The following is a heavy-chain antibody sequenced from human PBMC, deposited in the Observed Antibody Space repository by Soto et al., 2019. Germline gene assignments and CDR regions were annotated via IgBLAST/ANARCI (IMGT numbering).Heavy chain of an antibody. CDR2: IRSKTDGGTT. Sequence: EVQLVESGGGLVKPGGSLRLSCAASGFTFSNAWMSWVRQAPGQGLEWVGRIRSKTDGGTTDYAALVNGRFTISRDDSKNTLFLQMNSLKIEDTAVYYCARSSGWFAYWGRGTLVTVSS. CDR1: GFTFSNAW. CDR3: ARSSGWFAY. D-gene: IGHD6-19*01. J-gene: IGHJ4*02. V-gene: IGHV3-15*01.